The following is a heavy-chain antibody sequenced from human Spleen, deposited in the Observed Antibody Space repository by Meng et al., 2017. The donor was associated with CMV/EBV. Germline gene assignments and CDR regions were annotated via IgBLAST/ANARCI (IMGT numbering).Heavy chain of an antibody. J-gene: IGHJ4*02. Sequence: SLTCAVYGGSFSGYYWSWIRQPPGKGLEWIGEINHSGSTNYNPSLKSRVTISVDTSKNQFSLKLSSVTAADTAVYYCARMRGSGSEDYWGPGTLVTVSS. D-gene: IGHD3-10*01. V-gene: IGHV4-34*01. CDR2: INHSGST. CDR1: GGSFSGYY. CDR3: ARMRGSGSEDY.